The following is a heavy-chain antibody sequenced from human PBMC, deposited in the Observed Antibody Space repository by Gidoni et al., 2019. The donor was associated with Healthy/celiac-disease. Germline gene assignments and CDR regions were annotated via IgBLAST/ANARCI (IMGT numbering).Heavy chain of an antibody. J-gene: IGHJ3*02. CDR1: GFTFSSYE. D-gene: IGHD1-20*01. Sequence: EVQLVEAGGGLVQPGGSLRLSCAASGFTFSSYEMNWVRQAPGKGLEWVSYISSSGSTIYYADSVKGRFTISRDNAKNSLYLQMNSLRAEDTAVYYCARGGYNWKEVDAFDIWGQGTMVTVSS. CDR2: ISSSGSTI. V-gene: IGHV3-48*03. CDR3: ARGGYNWKEVDAFDI.